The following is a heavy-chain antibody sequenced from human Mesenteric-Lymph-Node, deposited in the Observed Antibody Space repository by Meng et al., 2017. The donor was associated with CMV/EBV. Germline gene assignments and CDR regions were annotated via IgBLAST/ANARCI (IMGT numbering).Heavy chain of an antibody. CDR1: GFTFSSYE. D-gene: IGHD3-3*01. Sequence: GGSLRLSCAASGFTFSSYEMNWVRQAPGKGLEWVSYISSSGSTIYYADSVKGRFTISRDNAKNSLYLQMNSLRAEDTAVYYCARDFGVYYDFWSGGYGMDVWGQGTTVTVSS. V-gene: IGHV3-48*03. CDR3: ARDFGVYYDFWSGGYGMDV. J-gene: IGHJ6*02. CDR2: ISSSGSTI.